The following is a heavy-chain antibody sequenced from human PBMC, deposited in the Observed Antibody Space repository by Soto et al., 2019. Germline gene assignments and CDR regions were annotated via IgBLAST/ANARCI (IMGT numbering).Heavy chain of an antibody. CDR2: IWYDGSNK. J-gene: IGHJ4*02. CDR3: AREGREYSSSWYRYFVY. V-gene: IGHV3-33*01. D-gene: IGHD6-13*01. Sequence: QVQLVESGGGVVQPGRSLRLSCAASGFTFSSYGMHWVRQAPGKGLEWVAVIWYDGSNKYYADYVKGRFTISRDNSKNTLYLQMNSLRAEDTAVYYCAREGREYSSSWYRYFVYWGQGTLVTVSS. CDR1: GFTFSSYG.